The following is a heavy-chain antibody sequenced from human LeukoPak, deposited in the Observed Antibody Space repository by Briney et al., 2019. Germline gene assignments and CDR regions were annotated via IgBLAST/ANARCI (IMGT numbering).Heavy chain of an antibody. J-gene: IGHJ4*02. CDR1: GGSFSGYY. V-gene: IGHV4-34*01. Sequence: SETLSLTCAVYGGSFSGYYWSWIRQPPGKGLEWIGEINHSGSTNYNPSLKSRVTISVDTSKNQFSLKLSSVTAADTAMYYCARRGYYDSSGSPPPDFDYWGQGTLVTVSS. CDR3: ARRGYYDSSGSPPPDFDY. CDR2: INHSGST. D-gene: IGHD3-22*01.